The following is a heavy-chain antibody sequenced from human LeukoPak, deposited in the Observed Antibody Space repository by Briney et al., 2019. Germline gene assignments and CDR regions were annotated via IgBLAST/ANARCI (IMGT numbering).Heavy chain of an antibody. CDR2: IYNSGST. D-gene: IGHD3-22*01. Sequence: SETLSLTCTVSGGSISSGGYYWSWIRQHPGKGLEWIGYIYNSGSTNYNPSLKSRVTISVDTSKNQFSLKLSSVTAADTAVYYCARGRGYYDSSGYDDAFDIWGQGTMVTVSS. J-gene: IGHJ3*02. CDR3: ARGRGYYDSSGYDDAFDI. V-gene: IGHV4-31*03. CDR1: GGSISSGGYY.